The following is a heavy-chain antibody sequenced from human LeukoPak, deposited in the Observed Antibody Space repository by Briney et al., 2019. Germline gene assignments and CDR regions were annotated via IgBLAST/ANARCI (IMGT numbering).Heavy chain of an antibody. J-gene: IGHJ5*02. CDR3: ARHGFRGDGYNWAANWFDP. Sequence: SETLSLTCTVSGGSISSYYWSWIRQPPGKGLEWIGYIYYSGSTNYNPSLKSRVTISVDTSKNQFSLKLSSVTAVDTAVYYCARHGFRGDGYNWAANWFDPWGQGTLVTVSS. CDR1: GGSISSYY. V-gene: IGHV4-59*08. CDR2: IYYSGST. D-gene: IGHD5-24*01.